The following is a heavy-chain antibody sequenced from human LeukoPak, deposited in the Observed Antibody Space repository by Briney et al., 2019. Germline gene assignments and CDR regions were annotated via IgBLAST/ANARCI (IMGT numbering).Heavy chain of an antibody. CDR1: GFTFSSYW. CDR3: AREWELRGAYYMDV. D-gene: IGHD1-26*01. Sequence: GGSLRLSCAASGFTFSSYWMHWVRQAPGKGLVWVSRISSDGSNTVYADSVKGRFTISRNNANDTLYLQMDSLRGEDTAVYYCAREWELRGAYYMDVWGKGTTVTVSS. CDR2: ISSDGSNT. V-gene: IGHV3-74*01. J-gene: IGHJ6*03.